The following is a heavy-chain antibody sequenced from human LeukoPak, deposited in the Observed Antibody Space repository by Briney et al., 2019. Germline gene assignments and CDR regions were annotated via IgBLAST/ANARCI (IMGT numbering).Heavy chain of an antibody. D-gene: IGHD2-2*01. Sequence: ASVKVSCKASGYTFTGYYMPWVRQAPGQGLEWLGWTNPNRGGTNYAQKFQGRVTMTRDTSISTAYMELSRLRSDDTAVYYCARVTFIGGYCSSTSCSTPLDYWGQGTLVTVSS. V-gene: IGHV1-2*02. J-gene: IGHJ4*02. CDR3: ARVTFIGGYCSSTSCSTPLDY. CDR1: GYTFTGYY. CDR2: TNPNRGGT.